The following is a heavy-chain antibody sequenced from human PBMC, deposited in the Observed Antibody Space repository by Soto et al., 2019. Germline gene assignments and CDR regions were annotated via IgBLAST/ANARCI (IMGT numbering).Heavy chain of an antibody. J-gene: IGHJ1*01. V-gene: IGHV3-15*01. CDR1: GLGFTDNK. CDR2: IQKTADGGAT. CDR3: TTRTD. Sequence: EVQLVESGGDLVKPGGSLRLSCAASGLGFTDNKMTWIRQAPGKGLEWVGRIQKTADGGATDYAAPVKGRFTISRDDSKNTLYLQMNSLKTEETAVYYCTTRTDCGHGTLVTVSS.